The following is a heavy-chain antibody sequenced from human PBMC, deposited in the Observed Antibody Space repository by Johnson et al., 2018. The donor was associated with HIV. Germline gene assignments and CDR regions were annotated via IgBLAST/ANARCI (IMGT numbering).Heavy chain of an antibody. CDR3: ARKQWLEIPSDALDV. CDR1: GFIFRNYW. D-gene: IGHD6-19*01. J-gene: IGHJ3*01. CDR2: IYSDGSDT. V-gene: IGHV3-74*03. Sequence: VQLVESGGGLVQPGGSLRLSCAASGFIFRNYWMYWVRQAPGKGLVWVARIYSDGSDTAYADSVKVRFTISRDNATKTLDLQMSSLRAEDTAIYYCARKQWLEIPSDALDVWGQGTMVTVSS.